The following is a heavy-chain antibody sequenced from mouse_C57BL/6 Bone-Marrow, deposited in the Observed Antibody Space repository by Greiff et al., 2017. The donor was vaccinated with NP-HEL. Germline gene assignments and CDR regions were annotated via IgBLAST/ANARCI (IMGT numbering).Heavy chain of an antibody. D-gene: IGHD1-1*01. CDR1: GFTFSSYA. CDR3: ARVLYDYGSSYEGWYFDV. J-gene: IGHJ1*03. CDR2: ISDGGSYT. Sequence: DVKLVESGGGLVKPGGSLKLSCAASGFTFSSYAMSWVRQTPEKRLEWVATISDGGSYTYYPDNVKGRFTISRDNAKNNLYLQMSHLKSEDTAMYYCARVLYDYGSSYEGWYFDVWGTGTTVTVSS. V-gene: IGHV5-4*03.